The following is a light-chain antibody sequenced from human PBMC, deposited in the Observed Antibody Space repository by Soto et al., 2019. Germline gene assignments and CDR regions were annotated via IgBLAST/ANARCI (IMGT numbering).Light chain of an antibody. CDR3: HQYSNTFWT. CDR2: GAS. J-gene: IGKJ1*01. Sequence: EIVLTQSPGTLSLSPGERTTLSCRASQSISSSYLAWYQQKPGQAPRLLVYGASSRATGIPDRFSGSGSGTDFTLTISRLEPEDFALYYFHQYSNTFWTLGQGTKVEIK. CDR1: QSISSSY. V-gene: IGKV3-20*01.